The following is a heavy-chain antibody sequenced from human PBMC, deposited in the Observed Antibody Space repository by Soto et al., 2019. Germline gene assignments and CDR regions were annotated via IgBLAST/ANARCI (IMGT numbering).Heavy chain of an antibody. D-gene: IGHD2-2*01. V-gene: IGHV3-33*01. CDR1: GFTFSIYA. CDR2: IRYDGSNE. CDR3: ARDHGCRSTSCYLSYYCFGMDV. Sequence: LRLSCAASGFTFSIYAMRGDRQAPGKGLAGEAFIRYDGSNECAADSVKGRFTIPRDNSKNTLYMQLDSLRAEDTAVYYDARDHGCRSTSCYLSYYCFGMDVWGQGTTVTVSS. J-gene: IGHJ6*02.